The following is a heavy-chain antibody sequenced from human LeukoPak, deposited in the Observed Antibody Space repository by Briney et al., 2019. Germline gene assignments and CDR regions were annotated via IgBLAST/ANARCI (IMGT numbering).Heavy chain of an antibody. J-gene: IGHJ3*02. D-gene: IGHD3-10*01. Sequence: PGGSLRLSCAASGFTFSSYSMDWVRQAPGKGLEWVSSIGSSSSYIYYADSVKGRFTISRDNAKNSLYLQMNSLRAEDTAVYYCARWPVPYYYGSGKAGAFDIWGQGTMVTVSS. CDR3: ARWPVPYYYGSGKAGAFDI. V-gene: IGHV3-21*01. CDR1: GFTFSSYS. CDR2: IGSSSSYI.